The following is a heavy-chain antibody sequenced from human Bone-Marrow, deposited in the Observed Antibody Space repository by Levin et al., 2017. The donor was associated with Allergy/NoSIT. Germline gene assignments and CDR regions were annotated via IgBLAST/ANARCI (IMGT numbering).Heavy chain of an antibody. CDR3: ARFVVVPATYYYLDV. V-gene: IGHV1-18*01. Sequence: GESLKISCKASGYTFISFGVAWVRQAPGQGLEWMGWISAHNGNTNYARKFQGRVTMTTDKPTTTAYMELRSLRSDDTAVYYCARFVVVPATYYYLDVWGKGTTVTVSS. D-gene: IGHD2-2*01. CDR1: GYTFISFG. CDR2: ISAHNGNT. J-gene: IGHJ6*03.